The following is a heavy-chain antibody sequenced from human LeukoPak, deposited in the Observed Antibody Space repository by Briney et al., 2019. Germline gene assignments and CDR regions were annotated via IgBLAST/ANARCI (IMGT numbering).Heavy chain of an antibody. V-gene: IGHV3-23*01. J-gene: IGHJ4*02. D-gene: IGHD6-19*01. CDR1: GFTFSSSG. CDR2: ISASGDNT. CDR3: ARRSGIAVAGAFDY. Sequence: GGSLRLSCAASGFTFSSSGMSWVRQAPGKGLEWVSTISASGDNTYYADSVKGRFTISRDNSKKKLYLQMNSLRAEDTAVYYCARRSGIAVAGAFDYWGQGTLVTVSS.